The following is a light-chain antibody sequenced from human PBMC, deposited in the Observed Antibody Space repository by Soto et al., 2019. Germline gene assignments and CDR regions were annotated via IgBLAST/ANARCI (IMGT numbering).Light chain of an antibody. Sequence: IVLTQSPATLSLSPVERATLSCRASQSVGSFLAWYQQKPGQAPRLLIYDASNRATGIPARFSGSGSGTEFTLTINSLQSEDFAVYYCQPYNNWPLTFGGGTKVDIK. CDR3: QPYNNWPLT. V-gene: IGKV3-11*01. CDR1: QSVGSF. CDR2: DAS. J-gene: IGKJ4*01.